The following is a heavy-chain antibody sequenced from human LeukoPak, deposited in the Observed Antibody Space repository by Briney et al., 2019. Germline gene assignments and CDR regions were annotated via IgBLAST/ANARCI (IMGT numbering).Heavy chain of an antibody. J-gene: IGHJ4*02. CDR3: ARGRGADYGGNSGYFDY. V-gene: IGHV3-33*01. Sequence: AGKSLRLSCAASGFTFSGFGMHWVRQAPSKGLEWVAVIWYDGSNKYYADSVKGRFTISRDNPKNTLYVQMNSLRAEDTAVYYCARGRGADYGGNSGYFDYWGQGTLVTVSS. CDR1: GFTFSGFG. CDR2: IWYDGSNK. D-gene: IGHD4-23*01.